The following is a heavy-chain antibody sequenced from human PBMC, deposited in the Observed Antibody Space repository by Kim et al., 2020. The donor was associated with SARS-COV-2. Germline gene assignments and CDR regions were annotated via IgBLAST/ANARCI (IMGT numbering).Heavy chain of an antibody. CDR3: AGEYYYASGTNGLGP. V-gene: IGHV3-66*01. Sequence: GGSLRLSCAASGFSVTGYFVSWVRQAPGKGLEWVAAIYSGGSKSYEDSVEGRFTVSSDSSKNTLHLRMNSMVADDKAAYYCAGEYYYASGTNGLGPWDQG. CDR1: GFSVTGYF. J-gene: IGHJ5*02. D-gene: IGHD3-10*01. CDR2: IYSGGSK.